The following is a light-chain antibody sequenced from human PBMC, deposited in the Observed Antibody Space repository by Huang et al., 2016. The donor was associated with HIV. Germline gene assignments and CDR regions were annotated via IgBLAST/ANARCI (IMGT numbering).Light chain of an antibody. CDR1: QGISNY. CDR3: HQYYSFPYT. Sequence: DIQMTQSPSSLSASVGDRVTGTCRASQGISNYLAWFQQKPGQAPKSLVYSASTLQTGVPSRFSGSGSGTDFTLTISGLLPDDSATYYCHQYYSFPYTFGQGTKLDIK. CDR2: SAS. V-gene: IGKV1-16*01. J-gene: IGKJ2*01.